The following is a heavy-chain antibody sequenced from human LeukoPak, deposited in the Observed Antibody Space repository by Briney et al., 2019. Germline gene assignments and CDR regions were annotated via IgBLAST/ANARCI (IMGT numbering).Heavy chain of an antibody. V-gene: IGHV3-7*04. Sequence: GGSLRLSCAASRFTFSNYWMSWVRQAPGKGLEWVANTKQDGSEKYYVDSVKGRFTISRDNAKNSLSLQMNSLRAEDTAVYYCARARHSGSYSGAFDIWGPGTMVTVSS. CDR2: TKQDGSEK. D-gene: IGHD1-26*01. J-gene: IGHJ3*02. CDR1: RFTFSNYW. CDR3: ARARHSGSYSGAFDI.